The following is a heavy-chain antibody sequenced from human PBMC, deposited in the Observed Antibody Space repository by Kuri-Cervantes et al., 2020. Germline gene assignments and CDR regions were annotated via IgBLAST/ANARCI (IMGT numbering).Heavy chain of an antibody. J-gene: IGHJ6*02. CDR2: ISSSGSTI. CDR1: GFTFSSYE. CDR3: ARPKRGYYAMDV. V-gene: IGHV3-48*03. Sequence: GGSLRLSCAASGFTFSSYEMNWVRQAPGKGLEWVSYISSSGSTIYYADSVKGRFTISRDNAKNSLYLQMNSLRVEDTAVYYCARPKRGYYAMDVWGQGTTVTVSS. D-gene: IGHD3-16*01.